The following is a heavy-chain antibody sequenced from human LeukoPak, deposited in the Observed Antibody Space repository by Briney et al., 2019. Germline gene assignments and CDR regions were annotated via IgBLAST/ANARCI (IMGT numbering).Heavy chain of an antibody. CDR3: ARADRTTANFDY. CDR2: INPNSGGT. CDR1: GYTFTGYY. J-gene: IGHJ4*02. V-gene: IGHV1-2*06. Sequence: ASVKVSCKASGYTFTGYYMHWVRQAPGQGLEWMGRINPNSGGTNYAQKFQGRVTMTRDTSISTAYMELSRLRSDDTAVYYCARADRTTANFDYWGQGTLVTVSS. D-gene: IGHD4-17*01.